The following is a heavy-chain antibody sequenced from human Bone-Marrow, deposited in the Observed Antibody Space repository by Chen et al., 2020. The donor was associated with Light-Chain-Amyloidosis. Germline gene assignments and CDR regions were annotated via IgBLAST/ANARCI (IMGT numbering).Heavy chain of an antibody. CDR1: GGSFSGYY. CDR3: ARENQWLAHDAFDI. D-gene: IGHD6-19*01. Sequence: KPSETLSLTCAVYGGSFSGYYWSWIRQPPGKGLEWIGEINHSGSTNYNPSLXXXVTXXXXXXXXXXXXXXXXXXXXXXXVYYCARENQWLAHDAFDIWGQGTMVTVSS. J-gene: IGHJ3*02. V-gene: IGHV4-34*01. CDR2: INHSGST.